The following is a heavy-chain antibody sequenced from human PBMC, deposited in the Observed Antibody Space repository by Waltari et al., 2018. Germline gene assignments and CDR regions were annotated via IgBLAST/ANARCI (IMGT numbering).Heavy chain of an antibody. CDR1: GGSISSSSYY. Sequence: QLQLQESGPGLVKPSETLSLTCTVSGGSISSSSYYWGWIRQSPGKGLEWIGSIYYSESTYYNPTLKGRVTISGDTSKNQFSLKLSSVTAADTAVYYCARHWKKSGYRFDPWGQGTLVTVSS. J-gene: IGHJ5*02. D-gene: IGHD5-12*01. V-gene: IGHV4-39*01. CDR2: IYYSEST. CDR3: ARHWKKSGYRFDP.